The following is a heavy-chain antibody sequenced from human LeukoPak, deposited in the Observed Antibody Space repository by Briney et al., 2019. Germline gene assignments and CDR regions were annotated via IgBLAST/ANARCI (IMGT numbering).Heavy chain of an antibody. V-gene: IGHV4-34*01. D-gene: IGHD4-17*01. CDR2: ITHSGYT. Sequence: SETLSLTCAVSGVSFNDYYWSWVRQPPGKGLEWIGEITHSGYTHDSPSLKSRVTLSIDTSRKQFSPNLRSVTVADTGIYYCTRMTTGHDYWGQGTLVTVSS. J-gene: IGHJ4*02. CDR3: TRMTTGHDY. CDR1: GVSFNDYY.